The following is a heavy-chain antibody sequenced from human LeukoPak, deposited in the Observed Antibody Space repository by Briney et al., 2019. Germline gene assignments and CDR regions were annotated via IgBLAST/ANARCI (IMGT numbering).Heavy chain of an antibody. CDR3: ARWTSYCGGDCDDY. V-gene: IGHV4-59*01. CDR2: IYYSGST. CDR1: GGSISSYY. J-gene: IGHJ4*02. D-gene: IGHD2-21*02. Sequence: SETLSLTCTVSGGSISSYYWSWIRQPPGKGLEWIGYIYYSGSTNYNPSLKSRVTISVDTSKNQFSLKLSSVTAADTAVYYCARWTSYCGGDCDDYWGQGTLVTVSS.